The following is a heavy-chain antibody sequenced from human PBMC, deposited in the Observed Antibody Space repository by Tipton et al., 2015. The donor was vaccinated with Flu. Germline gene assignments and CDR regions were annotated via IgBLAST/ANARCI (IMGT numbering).Heavy chain of an antibody. D-gene: IGHD7-27*01. J-gene: IGHJ4*02. CDR2: ISSSGNTI. CDR1: GFTFSNYE. CDR3: ATLTGDDY. Sequence: SLRLSCAASGFTFSNYEMNWVRKAPGKGQEWLSYISSSGNTISYADSVRGRFTISRDNTKKSLYLQLNSLRAEDTAIYYCATLTGDDYWGQGIMITVSS. V-gene: IGHV3-48*03.